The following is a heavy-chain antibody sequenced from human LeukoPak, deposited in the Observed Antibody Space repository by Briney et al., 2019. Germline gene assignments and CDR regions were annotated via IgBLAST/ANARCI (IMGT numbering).Heavy chain of an antibody. Sequence: PGGSLRLSCATSGFTFSSYAMSWVRQAPGKGLEWVSTISGSGGSTYYADSVKGRFTNSRDNSKNTLYLQMNSLRAEDTAVYYCAKVPGAPHYFDYWGQGTLVTVSS. CDR2: ISGSGGST. J-gene: IGHJ4*02. D-gene: IGHD1-26*01. CDR1: GFTFSSYA. V-gene: IGHV3-23*01. CDR3: AKVPGAPHYFDY.